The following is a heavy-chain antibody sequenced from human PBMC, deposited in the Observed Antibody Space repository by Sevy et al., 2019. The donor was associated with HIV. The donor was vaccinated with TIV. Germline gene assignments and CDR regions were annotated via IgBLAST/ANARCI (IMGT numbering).Heavy chain of an antibody. CDR1: GFTFSSYA. D-gene: IGHD3-3*01. Sequence: GGSLRLSCAASGFTFSSYAMSWVRQAPGKGLEWVSAISGGGGSTHYADSVKGRFTMSRDNSKNTLYLQMNSLRAEDSAVYYCAKTRDFDYFDYWGQGTLVTVSS. J-gene: IGHJ4*02. CDR3: AKTRDFDYFDY. V-gene: IGHV3-23*01. CDR2: ISGGGGST.